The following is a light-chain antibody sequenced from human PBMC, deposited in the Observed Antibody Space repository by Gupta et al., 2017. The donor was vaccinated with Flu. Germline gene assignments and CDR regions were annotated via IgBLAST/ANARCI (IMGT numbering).Light chain of an antibody. Sequence: QSALTQPASVSGSPGQSITISCTGTSSDVGGYNYVSWYQQHPGKAPKLMIYEVSNRPSGVSNRFSGSKSGNTASLTIYGLQAEDEADYYCSSYTSSSTLAVFGGGTKLTVL. CDR3: SSYTSSSTLAV. J-gene: IGLJ3*02. V-gene: IGLV2-14*01. CDR1: SSDVGGYNY. CDR2: EVS.